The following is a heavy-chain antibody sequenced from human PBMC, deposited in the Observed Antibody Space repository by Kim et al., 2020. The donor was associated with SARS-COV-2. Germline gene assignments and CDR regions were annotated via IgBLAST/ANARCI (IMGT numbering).Heavy chain of an antibody. V-gene: IGHV3-11*06. CDR3: APSIAARPRQFDY. D-gene: IGHD6-6*01. CDR2: ISSSSSYT. J-gene: IGHJ4*02. Sequence: GGSLRLSCAASGFNFSDYYMSWIRQAPGKGLEWVSYISSSSSYTNYADSVKGRFTISRDNAKNSLYLQMNSLRAEDTAVYYCAPSIAARPRQFDYWGQGTLVTVSS. CDR1: GFNFSDYY.